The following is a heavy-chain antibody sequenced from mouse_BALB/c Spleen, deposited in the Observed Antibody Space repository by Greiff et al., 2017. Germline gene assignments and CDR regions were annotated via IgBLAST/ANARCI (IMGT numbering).Heavy chain of an antibody. CDR3: ARPYSLYFDV. D-gene: IGHD1-1*01. CDR2: INSNGGST. Sequence: EVQGVESGGGLVQPGGSLKLSCAASGFTFSSYGMSWVRQTPDKRLELVATINSNGGSTYYPDSVKGRFTISRDNAKNTLYLQMSSLKSEDTAMYYCARPYSLYFDVWGAGTTVTVSS. CDR1: GFTFSSYG. V-gene: IGHV5-6-3*01. J-gene: IGHJ1*01.